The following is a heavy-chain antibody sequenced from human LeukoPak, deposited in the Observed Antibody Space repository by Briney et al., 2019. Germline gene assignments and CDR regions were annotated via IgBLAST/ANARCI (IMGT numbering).Heavy chain of an antibody. D-gene: IGHD6-19*01. J-gene: IGHJ6*02. CDR2: ISYDGSNK. Sequence: QTGGSLRLSCAASEFTFSSYAMHWVRQAPGKGLEWVAVISYDGSNKYYADSVKGRFTISRDNSKNTLYLQMNSLRAEDTAVYYCARAPIAVAGQYYYYYGMDVWGQGTTVTVSS. CDR1: EFTFSSYA. V-gene: IGHV3-30-3*01. CDR3: ARAPIAVAGQYYYYYGMDV.